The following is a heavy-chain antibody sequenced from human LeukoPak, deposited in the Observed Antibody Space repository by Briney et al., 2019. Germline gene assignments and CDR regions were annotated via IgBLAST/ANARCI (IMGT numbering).Heavy chain of an antibody. Sequence: GRSLRLSCAASGFPFTSYGMQWVRQAPGKGLEWVAVIWYDGTNKFYADSVKGRFTISRDNSKNTVDLQMDSLRVEDTAVYYCVRDPYEAYWGQGTLVTVSS. CDR2: IWYDGTNK. V-gene: IGHV3-33*08. J-gene: IGHJ4*02. CDR3: VRDPYEAY. D-gene: IGHD5-12*01. CDR1: GFPFTSYG.